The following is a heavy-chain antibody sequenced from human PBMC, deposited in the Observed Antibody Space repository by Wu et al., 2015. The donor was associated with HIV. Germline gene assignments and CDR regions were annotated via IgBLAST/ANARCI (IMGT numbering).Heavy chain of an antibody. CDR1: GDTFSRYA. V-gene: IGHV1-69*13. CDR2: IIPPFGPA. D-gene: IGHD3-22*01. J-gene: IGHJ4*02. Sequence: QVQLVQSGAEVKKPGSSVKVSCKASGDTFSRYAFSWVRQAPGQGLEWMGRIIPPFGPANYAQKFQGRVTITADDSTRTAYMDLSSLRSEDTAVYYCARDGDYYDSSGQGLDYWGQGTLVTVSS. CDR3: ARDGDYYDSSGQGLDY.